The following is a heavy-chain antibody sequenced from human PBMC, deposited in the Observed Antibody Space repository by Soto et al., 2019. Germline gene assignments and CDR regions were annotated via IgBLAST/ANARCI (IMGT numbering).Heavy chain of an antibody. Sequence: GWSLRSPGIPSAFTFADHAMHWVRQAPGKGLEWISGTSWNSAYIGYADSVKRRLTISRDNAKHSVHLQMNSLRAEDTSFYYCEKDLKWTLPAVYLDNWGQGTLVTVSS. V-gene: IGHV3-9*01. CDR1: AFTFADHA. D-gene: IGHD6-19*01. J-gene: IGHJ4*02. CDR3: EKDLKWTLPAVYLDN. CDR2: TSWNSAYI.